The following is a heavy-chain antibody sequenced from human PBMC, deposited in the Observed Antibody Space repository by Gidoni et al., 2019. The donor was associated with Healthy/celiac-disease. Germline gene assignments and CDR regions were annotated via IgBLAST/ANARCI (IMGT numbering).Heavy chain of an antibody. CDR1: GFPFRSYA. Sequence: EVQLLESVGGLLQPGGSLRLSCAASGFPFRSYAMCWVRQAPGKGLEWVSAISGSGGSTYYADSVKGRFTISRDNSKNTLYLQMNSLRAEDTAVYYCLTWDAFDIWGQGTMDTVSS. CDR2: ISGSGGST. CDR3: LTWDAFDI. J-gene: IGHJ3*02. V-gene: IGHV3-23*01.